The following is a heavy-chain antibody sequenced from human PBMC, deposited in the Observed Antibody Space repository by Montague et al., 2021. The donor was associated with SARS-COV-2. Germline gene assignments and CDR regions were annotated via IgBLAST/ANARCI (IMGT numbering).Heavy chain of an antibody. D-gene: IGHD3/OR15-3a*01. CDR3: ARGGLRNRGFDY. CDR1: DVSLSSSTW. Sequence: SETLSLTCVVSDVSLSSSTWWSWVRQSPGKGLEWVGETYLSGFTQYNPSVKSRVTISLDDSRSQFSLRLTSVTAADTALYFCARGGLRNRGFDYWGQGALVTVSS. V-gene: IGHV4-4*02. J-gene: IGHJ4*02. CDR2: TYLSGFT.